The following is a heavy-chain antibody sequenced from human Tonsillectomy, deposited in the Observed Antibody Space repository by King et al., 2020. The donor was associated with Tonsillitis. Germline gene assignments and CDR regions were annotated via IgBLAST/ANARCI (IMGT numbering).Heavy chain of an antibody. J-gene: IGHJ3*02. CDR3: ARYLSGDSSGYDAFDI. D-gene: IGHD3-22*01. CDR1: GFTFSTYS. CDR2: ISSTSSYI. V-gene: IGHV3-21*01. Sequence: VQLVESGGDLVKTGGSLLLSCAASGFTFSTYSMNCVRQAPGKGLERVSSISSTSSYIYYADSLKGPFTISRDNAKNSLFLQMNSLRAEDTAVYYCARYLSGDSSGYDAFDIWGQGTMVTVSS.